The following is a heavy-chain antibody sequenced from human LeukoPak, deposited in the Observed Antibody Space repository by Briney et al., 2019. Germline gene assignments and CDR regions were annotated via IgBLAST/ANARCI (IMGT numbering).Heavy chain of an antibody. CDR2: ISWNSGSI. Sequence: GGSLRLSCAASGFTFDDYAMHWVRQAPGKGLEWVSGISWNSGSIGYADSVKGRFTISRDNAKNSLYLQMNSLRAEDTAVYYCARDIGYNYVDYWGQGTLVTVSS. CDR3: ARDIGYNYVDY. V-gene: IGHV3-9*01. CDR1: GFTFDDYA. D-gene: IGHD5-24*01. J-gene: IGHJ4*02.